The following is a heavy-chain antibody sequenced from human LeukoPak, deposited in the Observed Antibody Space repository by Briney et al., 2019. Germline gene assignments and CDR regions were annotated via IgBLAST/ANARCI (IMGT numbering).Heavy chain of an antibody. CDR1: GGSISSGGYY. V-gene: IGHV4-31*03. CDR3: ASSMEWELPDAFDI. J-gene: IGHJ3*02. D-gene: IGHD1-26*01. Sequence: PSQTLSLTCTVSGGSISSGGYYWSWIRQHPGKGLEWIGYIYYSGSTYYNPSLKSRVTISVDTSENQFSLKLSSVTAADTAVYYCASSMEWELPDAFDIWGQGTMVTVSS. CDR2: IYYSGST.